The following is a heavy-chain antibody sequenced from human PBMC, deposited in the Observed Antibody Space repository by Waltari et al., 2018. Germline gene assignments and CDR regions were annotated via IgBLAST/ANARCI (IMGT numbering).Heavy chain of an antibody. J-gene: IGHJ1*01. CDR3: VMVEGTTGXAEYFQY. CDR2: IYHNGHT. D-gene: IGHD1-7*01. V-gene: IGHV4-38-2*01. Sequence: QVQLXESGPGLVKPSETLSLMXAVSGYSINXAYYWGXIRQCPGKGLGWIGNIYHNGHTDXNSSLKSRVTISXDTXKNXXXLXLRSVTAAXXAVYXCVMVEGTTGXAEYFQYXGQGTPVTVXS. CDR1: GYSINXAYY.